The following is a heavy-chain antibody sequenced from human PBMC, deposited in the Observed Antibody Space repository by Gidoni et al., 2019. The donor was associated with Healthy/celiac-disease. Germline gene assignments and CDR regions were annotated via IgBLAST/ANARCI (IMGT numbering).Heavy chain of an antibody. CDR2: ISGSGGRT. V-gene: IGHV3-23*01. Sequence: EVQLLESGGGLVQPGGSLRLSCAASGFTLCSYAMSWVRQAPGKGLEWVSAISGSGGRTYNADSVKGRFTISRDNSKNTLYLQMNSLRAEDTAVYYCAKGLWTYYYGSGSASRDYWGQGTLVTVSS. D-gene: IGHD3-10*01. J-gene: IGHJ4*02. CDR1: GFTLCSYA. CDR3: AKGLWTYYYGSGSASRDY.